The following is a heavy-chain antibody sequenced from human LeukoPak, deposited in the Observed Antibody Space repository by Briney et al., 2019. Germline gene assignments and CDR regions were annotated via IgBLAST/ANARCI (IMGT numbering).Heavy chain of an antibody. D-gene: IGHD6-19*01. CDR3: ARGGWYPESFQH. CDR1: GGSISSSSYY. V-gene: IGHV4-39*07. J-gene: IGHJ1*01. Sequence: ASETLSLTCTVSGGSISSSSYYWGWIRQPPGKGLEWIGSSYYSGSTYYNPSLKSRVTISVDTSKNQFSLKLSSVTAADTAVYYCARGGWYPESFQHWGQGALVTVSS. CDR2: SYYSGST.